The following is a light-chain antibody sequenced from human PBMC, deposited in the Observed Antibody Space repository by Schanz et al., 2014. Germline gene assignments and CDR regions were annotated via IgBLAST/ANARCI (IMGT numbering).Light chain of an antibody. CDR1: QSVSSK. J-gene: IGKJ4*01. V-gene: IGKV3-11*01. CDR3: QQRSNWPPT. CDR2: DTF. Sequence: EIVLTQSPGTLSLSPGERATLSCRASQSVSSKLAWYQQKPGQTPRLLIYDTFNRATGIPARFSGSGSGTVFTLTISRLEPEDFAVYYCQQRSNWPPTFGGGTKVEIK.